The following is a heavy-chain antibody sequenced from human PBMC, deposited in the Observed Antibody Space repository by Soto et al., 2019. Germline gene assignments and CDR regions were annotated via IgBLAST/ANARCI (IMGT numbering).Heavy chain of an antibody. V-gene: IGHV4-34*01. CDR2: INHSGST. D-gene: IGHD1-26*01. Sequence: PSETLSLTCAVYGGSFSCYYWSWIRQPPGKGLEWIGEINHSGSTNYNPSLKSRVTISVDTSKNQFSLKLSSVTAADTAVYYCARKGVRSVGATKGPPGTRHAFDIWGQGTMVTVSS. CDR3: ARKGVRSVGATKGPPGTRHAFDI. CDR1: GGSFSCYY. J-gene: IGHJ3*02.